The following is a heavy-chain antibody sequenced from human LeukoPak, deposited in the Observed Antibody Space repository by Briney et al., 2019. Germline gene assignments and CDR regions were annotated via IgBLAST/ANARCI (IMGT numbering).Heavy chain of an antibody. CDR2: RYYRGST. J-gene: IGHJ4*02. CDR3: ATTTIRLGY. CDR1: GGSISSSSHY. D-gene: IGHD1-26*01. Sequence: NPSETLSLTCTVSGGSISSSSHYWGWIRQPPGKGLEWIGSRYYRGSTYHNPSLKSRVTISVDTSENQFSLKLSSVTAAGTAVYYCATTTIRLGYWGQGTLVTVSS. V-gene: IGHV4-39*07.